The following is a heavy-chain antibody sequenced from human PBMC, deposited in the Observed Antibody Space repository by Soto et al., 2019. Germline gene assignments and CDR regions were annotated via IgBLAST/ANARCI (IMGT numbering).Heavy chain of an antibody. J-gene: IGHJ6*02. V-gene: IGHV5-51*01. CDR2: IYAGDSDA. CDR1: GSSFTSYR. Sequence: GESLKISCKGSGSSFTSYRIGGERQMPGKGLELMGIIYAGDSDARYSPSFQGQVTILADKSISTPYLQWSSLKAADTALYYRTRLQTYCSGGSCGTLRYGMALVGPGTRVTASS. D-gene: IGHD2-15*01. CDR3: TRLQTYCSGGSCGTLRYGMAL.